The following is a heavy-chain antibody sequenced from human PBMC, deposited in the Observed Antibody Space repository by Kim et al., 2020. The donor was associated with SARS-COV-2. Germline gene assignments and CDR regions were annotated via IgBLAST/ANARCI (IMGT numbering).Heavy chain of an antibody. CDR2: VYHSDTA. Sequence: SETLSLTCAVYGGSLNGYYCSWIRQPPGKGLEWIGDVYHSDTAKYDPSLQSRVTISLDTYTNKFFLRLSSVTAADTAVYFFVRSLYQAPSSSWG. J-gene: IGHJ1*01. V-gene: IGHV4-34*01. CDR1: GGSLNGYY. D-gene: IGHD6-13*01. CDR3: VRSLYQAPSSS.